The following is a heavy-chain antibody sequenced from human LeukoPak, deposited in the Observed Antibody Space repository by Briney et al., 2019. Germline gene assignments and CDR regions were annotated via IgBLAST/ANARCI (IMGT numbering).Heavy chain of an antibody. CDR3: AKDRYGNGQTFDS. D-gene: IGHD3-16*02. Sequence: GGSLRLSCAASGFTFSSYWMNWVRQAPGKGLEWVSSIMPNGDYVYYADSMKGRFTISRDNAKNSLYLEMNSLRAEDTAVYYCAKDRYGNGQTFDSWGQGTLVTVSS. J-gene: IGHJ4*02. V-gene: IGHV3-21*01. CDR2: IMPNGDYV. CDR1: GFTFSSYW.